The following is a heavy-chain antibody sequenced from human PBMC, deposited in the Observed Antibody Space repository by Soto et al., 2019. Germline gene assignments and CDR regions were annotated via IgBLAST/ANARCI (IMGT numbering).Heavy chain of an antibody. CDR1: GGSISSGGYS. CDR2: IYHSGST. Sequence: ASETLSLTCAVSGGSISSGGYSWSWIRQPPGKGLEWTWYIYHSGSTYYNPSLKSRVTISVDRSKNQFSLKLSSVTAADTAVYYCASGYSYGFFDYWGQGTLVTVSS. J-gene: IGHJ4*02. V-gene: IGHV4-30-2*01. D-gene: IGHD5-18*01. CDR3: ASGYSYGFFDY.